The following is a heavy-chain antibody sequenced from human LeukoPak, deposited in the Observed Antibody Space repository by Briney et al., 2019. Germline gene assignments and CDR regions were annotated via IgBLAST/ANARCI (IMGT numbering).Heavy chain of an antibody. CDR2: ITGSGAT. CDR3: AKGRDSGWYAWFDP. CDR1: GFTFAYSA. J-gene: IGHJ5*02. Sequence: PGGSLRLSCAASGFTFAYSAMSWVRQAPGKGLEWVSTITGSGATYYADSVKGRFTISRDNSKNMLYLQMNSLRAEDTALYFCAKGRDSGWYAWFDPWGQGTLVTVSS. D-gene: IGHD6-19*01. V-gene: IGHV3-23*01.